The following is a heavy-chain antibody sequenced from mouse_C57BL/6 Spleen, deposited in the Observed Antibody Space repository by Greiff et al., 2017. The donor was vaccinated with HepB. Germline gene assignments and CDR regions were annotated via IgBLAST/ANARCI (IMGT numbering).Heavy chain of an antibody. CDR2: IYPGSGNT. CDR3: ARSRYYGSREGYYAMDY. Sequence: QVQLQQSGPELVKPGASVKISCKASGYSFTSYYIHWVKQRPGQGLEWIGWIYPGSGNTKYNEKFKGKATLTADTSSSTAYMQLSSLTSEDSAVYYCARSRYYGSREGYYAMDYWGQGTSVTVSS. V-gene: IGHV1-66*01. J-gene: IGHJ4*01. CDR1: GYSFTSYY. D-gene: IGHD1-1*01.